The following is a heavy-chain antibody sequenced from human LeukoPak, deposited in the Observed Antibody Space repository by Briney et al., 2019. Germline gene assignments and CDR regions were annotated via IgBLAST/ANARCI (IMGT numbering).Heavy chain of an antibody. CDR2: INNDGSST. Sequence: GGSLRLSCAASGFTFSSYWMHWVRQAPGKGLVWVSRINNDGSSTSYADSVKGRFTISRDNAKNTLYLQMNSLRAEDTAVYYCARPTKEGSNWYWWFDPWGQGTLVTVSS. CDR1: GFTFSSYW. CDR3: ARPTKEGSNWYWWFDP. D-gene: IGHD6-13*01. V-gene: IGHV3-74*01. J-gene: IGHJ5*02.